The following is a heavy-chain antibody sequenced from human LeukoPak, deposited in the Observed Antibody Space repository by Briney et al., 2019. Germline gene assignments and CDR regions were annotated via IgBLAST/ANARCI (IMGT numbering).Heavy chain of an antibody. CDR3: ARDGSCFDF. CDR1: GFTFSEYW. V-gene: IGHV3-7*01. Sequence: GGSLRLSCGAPGFTFSEYWMSWGRQAPGRGPEWVANIKGDGSKIYYVDSVKGRFTISRDNDKNSLYLQMNNLRVEDTAVYHCARDGSCFDFWGQGALVTVSS. J-gene: IGHJ4*02. CDR2: IKGDGSKI. D-gene: IGHD2-15*01.